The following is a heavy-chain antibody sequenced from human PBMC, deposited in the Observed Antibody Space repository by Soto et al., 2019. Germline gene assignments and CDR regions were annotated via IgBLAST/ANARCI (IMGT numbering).Heavy chain of an antibody. CDR2: IKQDGSEK. Sequence: PGGARRLSCAASGFTFSTYWMSWVRQAPGKGLEWVANIKQDGSEKYYVDSVKGRFTISRDNAKNSLYLQMNSLRAEDTAVYYCARDETYYYGSGPVGGQGTLVTVSS. J-gene: IGHJ4*02. D-gene: IGHD3-10*01. V-gene: IGHV3-7*01. CDR1: GFTFSTYW. CDR3: ARDETYYYGSGPV.